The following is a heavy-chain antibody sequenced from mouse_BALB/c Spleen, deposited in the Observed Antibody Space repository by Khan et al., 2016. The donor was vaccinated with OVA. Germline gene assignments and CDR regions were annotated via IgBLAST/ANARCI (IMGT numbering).Heavy chain of an antibody. J-gene: IGHJ3*01. CDR3: TRGYYGDPFAY. D-gene: IGHD2-13*01. V-gene: IGHV5-4*02. Sequence: EVELVESGGGLVKPGGSLKPSCEASGFTFSDYYMYWVRQTPEKRLEWVATISDGGSYTYYPDSVKGRFTISRDDVKNSLYLRMSSLKSEDTAMYYCTRGYYGDPFAYWGQGTLVTVSA. CDR2: ISDGGSYT. CDR1: GFTFSDYY.